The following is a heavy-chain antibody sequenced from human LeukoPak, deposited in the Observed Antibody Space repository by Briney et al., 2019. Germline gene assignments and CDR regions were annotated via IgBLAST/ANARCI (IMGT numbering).Heavy chain of an antibody. CDR3: ARNNYDFWSGYYIDY. CDR1: GGSISSSSYY. V-gene: IGHV4-39*01. CDR2: IYYSGST. D-gene: IGHD3-3*01. J-gene: IGHJ4*02. Sequence: PSETLSLTCTVSGGSISSSSYYWGWIRQPPGNGLEWIGSIYYSGSTYYNPSLKSRVTISVDTSKNQFSLKLSSVTAADTAVYYCARNNYDFWSGYYIDYWGQGTLVTVSS.